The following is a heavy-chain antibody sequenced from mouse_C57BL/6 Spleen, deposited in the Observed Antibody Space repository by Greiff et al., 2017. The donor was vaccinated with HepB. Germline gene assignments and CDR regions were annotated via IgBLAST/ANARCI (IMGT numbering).Heavy chain of an antibody. Sequence: VQLQQPGAELVRPGSSVKLSCKASGYTFTSYWMHWVKQRPIQGLEWIGNIDPSDSETHYNQKFKDKATLTVDKSSSTAYMQLSSLTSEDSAVYYGAKGGEGNYYAMDYWGQGTSVTVSS. D-gene: IGHD2-1*01. V-gene: IGHV1-52*01. CDR3: AKGGEGNYYAMDY. J-gene: IGHJ4*01. CDR1: GYTFTSYW. CDR2: IDPSDSET.